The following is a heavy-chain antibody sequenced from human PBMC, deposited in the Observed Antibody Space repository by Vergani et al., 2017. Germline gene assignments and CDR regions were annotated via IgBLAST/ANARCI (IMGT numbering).Heavy chain of an antibody. CDR2: IYPGDSDT. J-gene: IGHJ6*03. D-gene: IGHD2-2*01. CDR3: ARLGFGECSSTSCLSYYYYYMDV. V-gene: IGHV5-51*01. CDR1: GYSFTSYW. Sequence: EVQLVQSGAEVKKPGESLKISCKGSGYSFTSYWIGWVRQMPGKGLKWIGIIYPGDSDTRYSPSFQGPVTISADKSISTAYLQWRSLKASDTDMYYCARLGFGECSSTSCLSYYYYYMDVWGKGTTVTVSS.